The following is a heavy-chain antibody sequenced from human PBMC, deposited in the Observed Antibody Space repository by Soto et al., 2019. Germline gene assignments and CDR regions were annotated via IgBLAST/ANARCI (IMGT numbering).Heavy chain of an antibody. V-gene: IGHV1-46*01. Sequence: ASVKVSCKASGYTFTSYYMHWVRQAPGQGLEWMGIINPGGGSTSYAQKLQGRVTMTRDTSTSTVYMELSSLRSEDTAVYYCARRSDDSSGYYHHDAFDIWGQGTMVTVSS. CDR1: GYTFTSYY. CDR3: ARRSDDSSGYYHHDAFDI. J-gene: IGHJ3*02. CDR2: INPGGGST. D-gene: IGHD3-22*01.